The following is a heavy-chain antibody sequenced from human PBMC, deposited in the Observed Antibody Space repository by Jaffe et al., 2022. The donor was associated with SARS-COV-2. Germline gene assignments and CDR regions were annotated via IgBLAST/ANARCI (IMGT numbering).Heavy chain of an antibody. V-gene: IGHV3-9*01. J-gene: IGHJ6*02. CDR1: GFTFDDYA. D-gene: IGHD6-19*01. CDR2: ISWNSGSI. CDR3: AKSYSSSGWSHLLNYYYGMDV. Sequence: EVQLVESGGGLVQPGRSLRLSCAASGFTFDDYAMHWVRQAPGKGLEWVSGISWNSGSIGYADSVKGRFTISRDNAKNSLYLQMNSLRAEDTALYYCAKSYSSSGWSHLLNYYYGMDVWGQGTTVTVSS.